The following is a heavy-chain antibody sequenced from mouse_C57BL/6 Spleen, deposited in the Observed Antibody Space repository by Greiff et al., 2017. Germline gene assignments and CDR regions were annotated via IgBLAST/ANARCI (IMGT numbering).Heavy chain of an antibody. D-gene: IGHD4-1*01. CDR1: GYSFTGYY. J-gene: IGHJ4*01. CDR2: INPSTGGT. CDR3: ARPGTMDY. Sequence: VQLKQSGPELVKPGASVKISCKVSGYSFTGYYMNWVKQSPEKSLEWIGEINPSTGGTTYNQKFKAKATLTVDKSSSTAYMQLKSLTSEDSAVYYCARPGTMDYWGQGTSVTVSS. V-gene: IGHV1-42*01.